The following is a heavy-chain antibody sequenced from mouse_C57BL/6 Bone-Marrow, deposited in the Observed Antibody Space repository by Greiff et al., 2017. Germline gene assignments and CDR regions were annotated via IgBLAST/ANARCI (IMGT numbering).Heavy chain of an antibody. CDR1: GYSITSGYY. D-gene: IGHD3-2*02. CDR2: ISYDGST. J-gene: IGHJ3*01. V-gene: IGHV3-6*01. CDR3: ARGSAGYGFAY. Sequence: ESGPGLVKPSPSLSLTCSVTGYSITSGYYWNWIRQLPGNKLEWMGYISYDGSTNYNPSLKNRISITRDTSTNQFCLKLNSVTTEDTATDCYARGSAGYGFAYGGQGTGVTVSA.